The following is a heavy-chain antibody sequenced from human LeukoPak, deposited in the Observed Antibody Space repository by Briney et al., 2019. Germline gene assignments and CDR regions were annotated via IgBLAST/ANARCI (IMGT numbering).Heavy chain of an antibody. CDR1: GGSFSGYY. CDR2: INHSGST. V-gene: IGHV4-34*01. CDR3: ARGGALWFGELSRKYYFDY. J-gene: IGHJ4*02. D-gene: IGHD3-10*01. Sequence: PSETLSLTCAVYGGSFSGYYWSWIRQPPGKGLEWIGEINHSGSTNYNPSLKSRVTISVDTSKNRFSLKLSSVAAADTAVYYCARGGALWFGELSRKYYFDYWGQGTLVTVSS.